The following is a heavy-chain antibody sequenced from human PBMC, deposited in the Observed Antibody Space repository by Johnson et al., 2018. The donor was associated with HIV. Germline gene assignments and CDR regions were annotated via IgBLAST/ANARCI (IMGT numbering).Heavy chain of an antibody. CDR3: ARESDSSGYYSDAFDI. CDR1: GFTFSSYW. Sequence: VQLVESGGGLVQPGGSLRLSCAASGFTFSSYWMSWVRQAPGKGLEWVANIKQDGSEKYYVDSVKGRFTISRANAKNSLYRQMNSLRAEDTAVYYCARESDSSGYYSDAFDIWGQGTMVTVSS. CDR2: IKQDGSEK. D-gene: IGHD3-22*01. V-gene: IGHV3-7*05. J-gene: IGHJ3*02.